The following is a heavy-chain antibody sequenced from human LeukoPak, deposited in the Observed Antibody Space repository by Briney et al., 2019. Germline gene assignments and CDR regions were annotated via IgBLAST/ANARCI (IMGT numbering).Heavy chain of an antibody. CDR1: WYSVTMYW. J-gene: IGHJ4*02. D-gene: IGHD5-24*01. CDR3: ARQRLNDYNYFDY. V-gene: IGHV5-51*01. Sequence: GESLKISCKGSWYSVTMYWIGWGRQIPRKGPEWVGVIYPGDSDTRYSPSFQGQVTISADRSISTAYLQWSSLKASDTAMYYCARQRLNDYNYFDYWGQGTLVTVSS. CDR2: IYPGDSDT.